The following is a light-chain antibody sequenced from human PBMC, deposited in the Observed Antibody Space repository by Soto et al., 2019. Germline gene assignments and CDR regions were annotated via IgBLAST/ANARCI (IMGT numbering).Light chain of an antibody. V-gene: IGKV1-8*01. CDR3: QQYNNWPST. J-gene: IGKJ1*01. CDR2: AAS. Sequence: RMTHCPPSLCASTEDRVTITRRASQGISSYLAWYQQKPGKAPKLLIYAASTLQIGVPSRFSGSGSGTDFTLTISCLQSEDFAVYYCQQYNNWPSTFGQGTKVDIK. CDR1: QGISSY.